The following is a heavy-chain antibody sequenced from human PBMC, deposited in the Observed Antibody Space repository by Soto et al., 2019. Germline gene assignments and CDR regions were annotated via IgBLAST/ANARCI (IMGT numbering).Heavy chain of an antibody. CDR1: GGSFSGCY. Sequence: SETLSLTCAVYGGSFSGCYWSWIRQPPGKGLEWIGEINHSGSTNYNPSLKSRVTISVDTSKNQFSLKLSSVTAADTAVYYCARILLWFGEGDAFDIWGQGTMVTVSS. D-gene: IGHD3-10*01. CDR2: INHSGST. CDR3: ARILLWFGEGDAFDI. V-gene: IGHV4-34*01. J-gene: IGHJ3*02.